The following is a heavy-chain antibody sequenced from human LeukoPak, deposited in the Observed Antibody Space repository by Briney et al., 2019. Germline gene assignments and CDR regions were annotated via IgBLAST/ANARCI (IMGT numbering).Heavy chain of an antibody. CDR1: GFTFGSYA. V-gene: IGHV3-23*01. D-gene: IGHD3-22*01. Sequence: PGGSLRLSCAASGFTFGSYAMSWVRQAPGKGLEWVSAISGSGGSTYYADSVKGRFTISRDNSKNTLYLQMNSLRAEDTAVYYCAKVRTRYDSSGYVDYWGQGTLVTVSS. CDR3: AKVRTRYDSSGYVDY. CDR2: ISGSGGST. J-gene: IGHJ4*02.